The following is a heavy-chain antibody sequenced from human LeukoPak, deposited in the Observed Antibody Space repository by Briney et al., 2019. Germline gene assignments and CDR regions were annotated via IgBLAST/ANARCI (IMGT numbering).Heavy chain of an antibody. V-gene: IGHV6-1*01. Sequence: SQTLSLTCAISGDSVSSNRAAWSWIRQSPSRGLEWLGRTYYRSKWFNDYAVSVKSRVTINPDTSKNQFSLKLRSVTAADTAVYYCARGLYDYYFDYWGQGTLVTVSS. CDR2: TYYRSKWFN. CDR3: ARGLYDYYFDY. J-gene: IGHJ4*02. CDR1: GDSVSSNRAA. D-gene: IGHD3-3*01.